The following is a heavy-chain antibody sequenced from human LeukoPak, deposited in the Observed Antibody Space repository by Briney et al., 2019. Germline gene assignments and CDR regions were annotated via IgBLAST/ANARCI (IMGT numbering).Heavy chain of an antibody. J-gene: IGHJ5*02. CDR3: ARTSYYGPLNWFDP. V-gene: IGHV1-2*02. Sequence: GASVKVSCKASGYTFTGYYMHWVRQAPGQGLEWMGWINPNCGGTNYAQKFQGRVTMTTDTSTSTAYMELRSLRSDDTAVYYCARTSYYGPLNWFDPWGQGTLVTVSS. D-gene: IGHD3-10*01. CDR1: GYTFTGYY. CDR2: INPNCGGT.